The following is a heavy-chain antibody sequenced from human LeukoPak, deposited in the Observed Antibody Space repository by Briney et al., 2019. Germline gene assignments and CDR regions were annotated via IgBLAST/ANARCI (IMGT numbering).Heavy chain of an antibody. V-gene: IGHV4-59*01. CDR2: IYYRGST. CDR1: GGSINGYY. Sequence: SETLPLTCTVSGGSINGYYWSWIRQPPEKGLEWIGYIYYRGSTNYNPSLKSRVTISVDTSKNQFSLKLSSVTAADTAVYYCARADYDTSAYYYTFDYWGQGSLVTVSS. J-gene: IGHJ4*02. D-gene: IGHD3-22*01. CDR3: ARADYDTSAYYYTFDY.